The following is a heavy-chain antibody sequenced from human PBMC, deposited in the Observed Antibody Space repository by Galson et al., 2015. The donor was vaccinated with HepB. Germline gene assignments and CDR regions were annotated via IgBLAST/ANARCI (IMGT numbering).Heavy chain of an antibody. CDR2: ISASVGTT. CDR1: GSTLSTYV. D-gene: IGHD3-10*01. V-gene: IGHV3-23*01. CDR3: ARDSYCSGTWWLAWFDP. Sequence: SLRLSCAASGSTLSTYVMSWVRQAPGKGLEWVSAISASVGTTDYADSVKGRFTISRDNSRNTLYLQMNSLRAEDTAVYFCARDSYCSGTWWLAWFDPWGQGTLVTVSS. J-gene: IGHJ5*02.